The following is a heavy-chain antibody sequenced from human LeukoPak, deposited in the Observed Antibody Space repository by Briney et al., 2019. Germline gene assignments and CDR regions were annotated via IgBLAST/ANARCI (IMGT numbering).Heavy chain of an antibody. CDR3: ARGGYRYGYVFDY. Sequence: GGSLRLSCAASGYTFSSYATHWVRQAPGTGLEWVSFISYDGSNKYYADSVKGRFTISRDSSKNTLYLQMNSLRPEDTALYYCARGGYRYGYVFDYWGQGTLVTVSS. V-gene: IGHV3-30*04. CDR2: ISYDGSNK. J-gene: IGHJ4*02. CDR1: GYTFSSYA. D-gene: IGHD5-18*01.